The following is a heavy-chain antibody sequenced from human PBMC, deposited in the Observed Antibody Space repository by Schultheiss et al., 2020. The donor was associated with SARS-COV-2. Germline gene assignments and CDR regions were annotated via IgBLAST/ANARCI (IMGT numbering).Heavy chain of an antibody. CDR1: GYSISSGYY. V-gene: IGHV4-38-2*02. D-gene: IGHD5-18*01. CDR3: ASGYSYGGVLAFDI. Sequence: SETLSLTCTVSGYSISSGYYWGWIRQPPGKGLEWIGSIYHSGSTNYNPSLKSRVTFSLDTSKNWFSLTLSSVTAADTAVYYCASGYSYGGVLAFDIWGQGTMVTVSS. CDR2: IYHSGST. J-gene: IGHJ3*02.